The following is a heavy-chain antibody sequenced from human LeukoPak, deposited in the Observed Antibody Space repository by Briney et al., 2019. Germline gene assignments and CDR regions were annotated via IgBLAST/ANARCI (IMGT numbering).Heavy chain of an antibody. CDR2: ISGSGGST. V-gene: IGHV3-23*01. CDR3: AKFLVFLYYFDY. CDR1: GFTFSSYA. Sequence: GGSLRLSCAASGFTFSSYAMSWVRQAPGKGLEWVSAISGSGGSTYYADSVKGRFTISRDNSKNTLYLQMNSLRAEVTAVYYCAKFLVFLYYFDYWGQGTLVTVSS. J-gene: IGHJ4*02. D-gene: IGHD2-21*01.